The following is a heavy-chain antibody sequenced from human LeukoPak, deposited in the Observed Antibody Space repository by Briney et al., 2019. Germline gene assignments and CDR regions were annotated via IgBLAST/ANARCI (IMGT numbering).Heavy chain of an antibody. CDR3: ARGGDLYYDILTGYYFDAFDI. J-gene: IGHJ3*02. Sequence: SETLSLTCTVAGGSISSYYWSWIRQPPGKGLEWIGYIYYSGSTNYNPSLKSRVTISVDTSKNQFSLKLSSVSAADTAVYYCARGGDLYYDILTGYYFDAFDIWGQGTMVTVSS. CDR1: GGSISSYY. D-gene: IGHD3-9*01. CDR2: IYYSGST. V-gene: IGHV4-59*01.